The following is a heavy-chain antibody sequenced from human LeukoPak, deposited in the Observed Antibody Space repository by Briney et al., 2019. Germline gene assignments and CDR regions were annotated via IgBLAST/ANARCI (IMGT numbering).Heavy chain of an antibody. V-gene: IGHV3-48*03. CDR2: LSSSGSTI. Sequence: QTGGSLRLSCAASGFTFSSYEMNWVRQAPGKGLEWVSYLSSSGSTIYYADSVKGRFTISRHNAKNSLYLQMNSLRAEATAVYYWAKAVCSGAGCDRFDYWGQGTLVTVSS. CDR3: AKAVCSGAGCDRFDY. J-gene: IGHJ4*02. D-gene: IGHD2-15*01. CDR1: GFTFSSYE.